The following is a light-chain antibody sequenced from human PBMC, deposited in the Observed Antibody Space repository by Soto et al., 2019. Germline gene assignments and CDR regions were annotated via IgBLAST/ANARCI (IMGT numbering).Light chain of an antibody. CDR1: QRISNS. Sequence: IQMTQSPSSLSASVGDRVTVTCRASQRISNSLNWYQQKPGQAPVLLIYSTSSLHSGVPSRFSGSGSGTGFTLTISSLQPEDFATYFCQQSYSAPLTFGGGTKVEI. CDR3: QQSYSAPLT. V-gene: IGKV1-39*01. J-gene: IGKJ4*01. CDR2: STS.